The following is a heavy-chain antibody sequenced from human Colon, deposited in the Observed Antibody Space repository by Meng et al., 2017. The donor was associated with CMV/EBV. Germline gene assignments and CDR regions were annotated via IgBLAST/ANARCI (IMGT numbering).Heavy chain of an antibody. CDR3: ARTDTSSSGYFDY. V-gene: IGHV3-7*01. Sequence: GGSLRLSCAASGFTFTNYWMSWVRQAQGKGLEWVANVKQDGSVEKYVDSVKGRFSISRDNAKNSLYLQMNSLRAEDTAVFYCARTDTSSSGYFDYWGQGALVTVSS. D-gene: IGHD6-6*01. CDR2: VKQDGSVE. CDR1: GFTFTNYW. J-gene: IGHJ4*02.